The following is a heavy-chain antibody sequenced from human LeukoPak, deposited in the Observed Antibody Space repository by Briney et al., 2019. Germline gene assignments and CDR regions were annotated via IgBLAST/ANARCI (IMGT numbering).Heavy chain of an antibody. V-gene: IGHV1-2*02. CDR1: GNTFTGYY. Sequence: APVKVSCKASGNTFTGYYMHWVRQAPGQGLECMGWINPNSGGTSYAQKFQGRVSMTRDTSISTAYMELSRLRSDDTAVYYCARVGSIVVVPAAILEDYWGQGTLVTVSS. CDR3: ARVGSIVVVPAAILEDY. D-gene: IGHD2-2*02. CDR2: INPNSGGT. J-gene: IGHJ4*02.